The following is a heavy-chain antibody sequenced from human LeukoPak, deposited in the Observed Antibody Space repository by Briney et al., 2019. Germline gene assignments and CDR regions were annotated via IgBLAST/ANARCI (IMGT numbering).Heavy chain of an antibody. CDR2: IYTGGTT. Sequence: GGSLRLSCAASGFAVSSNYMNWVRQAPGKGLEWVSVIYTGGTTYYPDSVKGRFTISRDNAKNSLYLQMNSLRAEDTALYYCARVKVGTTNRFDYWGQGTLVTVSS. J-gene: IGHJ4*02. D-gene: IGHD1-26*01. CDR1: GFAVSSNY. CDR3: ARVKVGTTNRFDY. V-gene: IGHV3-53*01.